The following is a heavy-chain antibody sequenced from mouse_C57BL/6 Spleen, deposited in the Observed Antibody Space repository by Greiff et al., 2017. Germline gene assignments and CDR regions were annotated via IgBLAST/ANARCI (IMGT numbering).Heavy chain of an antibody. CDR3: ARSGYYTYYFDY. Sequence: VQLQQSGPELVTPGASVKISCKASGYSFTGYYMHWVKQSSEKSLEWIGEINPSTGGTSYNQKFKGKATLTVDKSSSTANMQLKSLTSEDSAVYYCARSGYYTYYFDYWGQGTTLTVSS. CDR1: GYSFTGYY. J-gene: IGHJ2*01. D-gene: IGHD2-3*01. CDR2: INPSTGGT. V-gene: IGHV1-43*01.